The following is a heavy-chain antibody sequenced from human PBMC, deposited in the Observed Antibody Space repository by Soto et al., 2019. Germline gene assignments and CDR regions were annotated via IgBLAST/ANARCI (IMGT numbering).Heavy chain of an antibody. CDR3: VRGGGGYGNGMIDY. Sequence: PSETLSLTCTVSGGSISNYYWSWMRQSPGKGLEWIGYISYIGTTNYNPSLKSRVTISVDTSKNQFSLRLTSVTAADTAVYYCVRGGGGYGNGMIDYWGQGTPVTVSS. D-gene: IGHD5-18*01. CDR2: ISYIGTT. J-gene: IGHJ4*02. CDR1: GGSISNYY. V-gene: IGHV4-59*01.